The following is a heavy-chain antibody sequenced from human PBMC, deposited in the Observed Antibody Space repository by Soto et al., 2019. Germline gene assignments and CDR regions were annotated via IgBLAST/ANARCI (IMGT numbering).Heavy chain of an antibody. CDR2: IYSGGSS. Sequence: PGGSLRLSCAASGFTVSSNYMSWVRQAPGKGLEWVSVIYSGGSSYYADSVKGRFTISRDNSKNTLYLQMNSLRAEDTAVYYCASLAVAGTETVDYWGQGTLVTVS. CDR3: ASLAVAGTETVDY. D-gene: IGHD6-19*01. CDR1: GFTVSSNY. V-gene: IGHV3-53*01. J-gene: IGHJ4*02.